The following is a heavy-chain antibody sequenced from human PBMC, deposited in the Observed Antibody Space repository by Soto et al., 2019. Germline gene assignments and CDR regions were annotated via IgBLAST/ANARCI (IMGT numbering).Heavy chain of an antibody. CDR1: GDTFGRFT. Sequence: SVKVSCKASGDTFGRFTINWVRQAPGQGLEWMGGIKPISDITNYAQRFQGRVTFTADASTSTVYLELSSLRSEDTAMYYCARDPSTINKLIGVWFDPWGQGTLVTV. D-gene: IGHD4-4*01. V-gene: IGHV1-69*13. J-gene: IGHJ5*02. CDR3: ARDPSTINKLIGVWFDP. CDR2: IKPISDIT.